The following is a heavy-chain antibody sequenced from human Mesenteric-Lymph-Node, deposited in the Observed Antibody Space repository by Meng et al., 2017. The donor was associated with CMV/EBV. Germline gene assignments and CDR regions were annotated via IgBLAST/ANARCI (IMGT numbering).Heavy chain of an antibody. V-gene: IGHV5-51*01. J-gene: IGHJ5*02. Sequence: GESLKISCKGFGYNFNMFWIGWVRQMPGKGLEWMGIIYPGNSDTRYSPSFQGQVTISVDKSISTAYLEWNSLKASDTATYYCARQESGFPAWFDPWGQGTVVTVSS. CDR1: GYNFNMFW. CDR2: IYPGNSDT. D-gene: IGHD6-25*01. CDR3: ARQESGFPAWFDP.